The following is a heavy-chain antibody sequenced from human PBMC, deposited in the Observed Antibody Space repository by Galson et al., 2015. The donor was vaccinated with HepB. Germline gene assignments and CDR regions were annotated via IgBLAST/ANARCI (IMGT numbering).Heavy chain of an antibody. V-gene: IGHV3-23*01. J-gene: IGHJ3*01. D-gene: IGHD1-26*01. CDR1: GFTFSSHA. CDR2: ISGYGANT. CDR3: AKDFYTGTFIGYGFDV. Sequence: SLRLSCAASGFTFSSHAVSWVRQAPGKGLEWVSAISGYGANTYYADPVKGRFTISGDNSKNTLYLQMNSLRADDTAVYYCAKDFYTGTFIGYGFDVWGQGTMVTVSS.